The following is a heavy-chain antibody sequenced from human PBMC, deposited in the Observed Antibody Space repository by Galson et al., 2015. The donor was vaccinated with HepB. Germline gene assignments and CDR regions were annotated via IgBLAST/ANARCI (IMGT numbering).Heavy chain of an antibody. CDR2: ISSNGGST. J-gene: IGHJ4*02. CDR1: GFTFSSYA. Sequence: SLRLSCAASGFTFSSYAMHWVHQAPGKGLEYVSAISSNGGSTYYANSVKGRFTISRDNSKNTLYLQMGSLRAEDMAVYYCARSLIVGATPPLYWGQGTLVTVSS. CDR3: ARSLIVGATPPLY. D-gene: IGHD1-26*01. V-gene: IGHV3-64*01.